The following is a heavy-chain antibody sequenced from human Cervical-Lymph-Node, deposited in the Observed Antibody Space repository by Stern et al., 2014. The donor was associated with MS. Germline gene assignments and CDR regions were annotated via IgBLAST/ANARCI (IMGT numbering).Heavy chain of an antibody. V-gene: IGHV3-30*18. CDR2: ISYDGSNQ. CDR1: GFTFSNYG. D-gene: IGHD3-10*01. Sequence: VQLVESGGGVVQPGRSLRLSCAASGFTFSNYGMHWVRQAPGQGLEWVAVISYDGSNQDYADSVKVRFTISRDNSKNTLYLQMNSLRSEDTAVYYCAKLHPPITMVRGYFDYWGQGTLVTVSS. J-gene: IGHJ4*02. CDR3: AKLHPPITMVRGYFDY.